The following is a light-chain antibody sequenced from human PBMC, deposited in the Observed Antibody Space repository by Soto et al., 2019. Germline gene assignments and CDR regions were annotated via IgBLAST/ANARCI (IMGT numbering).Light chain of an antibody. CDR2: GAS. V-gene: IGKV3-20*01. CDR1: QGVSSSY. Sequence: EIVLTQSPGTLSLSPRERATLSCRASQGVSSSYLAWYQQKPGQAPRLLMYGSGASTRATGIPDRFSGSGSGKDFTLTISGLEPEDFAVYYCQQYGNSPFTFGPGTKVDVK. CDR3: QQYGNSPFT. J-gene: IGKJ3*01.